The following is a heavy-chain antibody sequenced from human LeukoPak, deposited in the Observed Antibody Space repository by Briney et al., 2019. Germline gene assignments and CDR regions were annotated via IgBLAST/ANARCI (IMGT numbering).Heavy chain of an antibody. Sequence: SQTLSLTCAVSGGSISSGDYSWSWIRQPPGKGLEWIGYIFQSGSTYYNPSLKSRVTISVDRSKNQFSLKLSSVTAADTAVYYCARVGSDWNDVRYNWFDPWGQGTLVTVSS. J-gene: IGHJ5*02. V-gene: IGHV4-30-2*01. CDR2: IFQSGST. CDR1: GGSISSGDYS. D-gene: IGHD1-1*01. CDR3: ARVGSDWNDVRYNWFDP.